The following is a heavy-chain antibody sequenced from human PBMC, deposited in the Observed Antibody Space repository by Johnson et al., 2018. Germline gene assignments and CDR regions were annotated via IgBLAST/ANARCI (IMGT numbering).Heavy chain of an antibody. D-gene: IGHD5-18*01. J-gene: IGHJ6*03. CDR2: SYYSGST. Sequence: QVQLQESGPGLVKPSETLSLTCTVSGGSISSDYWSWIRQPPGKGLEWIGYSYYSGSTNSNTSLNSRVPISVDTSKNQFSLKLSSVTAADTAVYYCARDLGYSYGYMDVWGKGTTVTVSS. CDR1: GGSISSDY. CDR3: ARDLGYSYGYMDV. V-gene: IGHV4-59*01.